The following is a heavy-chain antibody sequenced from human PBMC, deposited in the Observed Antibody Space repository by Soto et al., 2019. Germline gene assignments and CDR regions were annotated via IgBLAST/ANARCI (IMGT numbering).Heavy chain of an antibody. CDR3: AKDWVSGSYHS. J-gene: IGHJ4*02. Sequence: LRLSFTSSGFTFSRNAMSLFLQSPGKGLEWVSSISGSAGVTYYADSVKGRFTISRDNSKNALYLQMNSLRAEDTAVYYCAKDWVSGSYHSWGQGTLVTVSS. D-gene: IGHD2-15*01. CDR2: ISGSAGVT. CDR1: GFTFSRNA. V-gene: IGHV3-23*01.